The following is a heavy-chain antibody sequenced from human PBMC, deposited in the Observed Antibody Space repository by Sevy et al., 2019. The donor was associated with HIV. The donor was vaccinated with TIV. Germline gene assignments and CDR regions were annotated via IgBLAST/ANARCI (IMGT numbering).Heavy chain of an antibody. D-gene: IGHD4-17*01. CDR2: ISGSDFTI. V-gene: IGHV3-11*01. Sequence: WGSLRLSCAASGFTFSDYYMSWIRQAPGKGLEWLAYISGSDFTIYYADSVKGRFTISRDNAKNSLYLQMNSLRAEDTAVYYCARDHVKDGDLGDYYYFAMDVWGQGTTVTVSS. J-gene: IGHJ6*02. CDR3: ARDHVKDGDLGDYYYFAMDV. CDR1: GFTFSDYY.